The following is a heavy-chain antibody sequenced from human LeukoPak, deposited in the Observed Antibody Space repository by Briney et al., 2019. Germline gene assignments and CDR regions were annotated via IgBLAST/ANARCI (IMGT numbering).Heavy chain of an antibody. CDR3: ARDNWVAIPGLYDP. CDR1: GFNFSDFR. D-gene: IGHD2-21*01. V-gene: IGHV3-7*01. CDR2: IKEDGGEE. Sequence: GGSLRLFCAASGFNFSDFRMTWVRQIPGKGLQWVANIKEDGGEEYHVDSVKGRFAISRDNTKRSLFLQMNSLRDEDTAVYYCARDNWVAIPGLYDPWGQGTLVTVSS. J-gene: IGHJ5*02.